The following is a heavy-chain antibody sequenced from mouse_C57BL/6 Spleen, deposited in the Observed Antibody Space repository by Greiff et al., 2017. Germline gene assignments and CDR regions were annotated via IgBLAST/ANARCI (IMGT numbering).Heavy chain of an antibody. CDR2: IDPSDSYT. Sequence: QVQLQQPGAELVRPGTSVKLSCKASGYTFTSYWMHWVKQRPGQGLEWIGVIDPSDSYTNYNQKFKGKATLTVDTSSSTAYMQLSSLTSEDAAVYYCASSRIYYGNHYWGQGTLVTVSA. D-gene: IGHD2-1*01. V-gene: IGHV1-59*01. J-gene: IGHJ3*01. CDR1: GYTFTSYW. CDR3: ASSRIYYGNHY.